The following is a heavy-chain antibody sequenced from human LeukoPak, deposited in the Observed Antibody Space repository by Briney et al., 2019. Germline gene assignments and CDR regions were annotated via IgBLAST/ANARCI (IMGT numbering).Heavy chain of an antibody. CDR2: SNAGNGNT. J-gene: IGHJ4*02. V-gene: IGHV1-3*02. CDR3: ARGYDSSGYIV. Sequence: XXGQXLEXMGWSNAGNGNTKYSQEFQGRVTITRDTSASTAYMELSSLRSEDMAVYYCARGYDSSGYIVRGQGTLVTVSS. D-gene: IGHD3-22*01.